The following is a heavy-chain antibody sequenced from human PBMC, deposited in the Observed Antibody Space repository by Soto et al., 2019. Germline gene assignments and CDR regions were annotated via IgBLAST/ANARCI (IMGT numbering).Heavy chain of an antibody. CDR2: INHSGST. V-gene: IGHV4-34*01. Sequence: SETLSLTCAVYGGSFSGYYWIWIRQPGGKGLEWIGEINHSGSTNYNPSLKSRVTISVDTSKNQFSLKLSSVTAADTAVYYCARIAAAGHTENWFDPWGQGTLVTVSS. D-gene: IGHD6-13*01. J-gene: IGHJ5*02. CDR1: GGSFSGYY. CDR3: ARIAAAGHTENWFDP.